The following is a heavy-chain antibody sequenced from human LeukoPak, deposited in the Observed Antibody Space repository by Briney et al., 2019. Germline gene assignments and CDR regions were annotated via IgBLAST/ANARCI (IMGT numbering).Heavy chain of an antibody. J-gene: IGHJ6*03. CDR3: VRASTLLGYYMDV. CDR1: GFTFSDYY. V-gene: IGHV3-11*04. D-gene: IGHD2/OR15-2a*01. CDR2: MSSSGSTI. Sequence: GGSLRLSCAASGFTFSDYYMSWVRQTSGKGLQWVSYMSSSGSTIYYADSVKGRFTISRDNAKNSLYLQMNNLGAEDTAVYYCVRASTLLGYYMDVWGKGIMVTVSS.